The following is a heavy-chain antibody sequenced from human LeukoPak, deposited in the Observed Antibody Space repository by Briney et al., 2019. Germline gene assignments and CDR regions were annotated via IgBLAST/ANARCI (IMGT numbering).Heavy chain of an antibody. V-gene: IGHV3-33*01. J-gene: IGHJ4*02. CDR1: GFTFSSYG. CDR3: ARDLKYYYGSGTDY. D-gene: IGHD3-10*01. Sequence: PGRSLRLSCAASGFTFSSYGMHWVRQAPGKGLEWAAVIWYDGSNKYYADSVKGRFTISRDNSKNTLYLQMNSLRAEDTAVYYCARDLKYYYGSGTDYWGQGTLVTVSS. CDR2: IWYDGSNK.